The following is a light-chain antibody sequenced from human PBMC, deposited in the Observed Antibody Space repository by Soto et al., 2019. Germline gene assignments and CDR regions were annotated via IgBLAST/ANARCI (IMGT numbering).Light chain of an antibody. Sequence: QSALTQPASVSGSPGQSITISCTGTSSDVGSYNLVSWYQQHPGKDPKLMIYEGSKRPSGVSNRFSGSKSGNTASLTISGLQAEYEADYYCCSYAGSSTLVFGGGTELAVL. CDR1: SSDVGSYNL. J-gene: IGLJ3*02. V-gene: IGLV2-23*01. CDR2: EGS. CDR3: CSYAGSSTLV.